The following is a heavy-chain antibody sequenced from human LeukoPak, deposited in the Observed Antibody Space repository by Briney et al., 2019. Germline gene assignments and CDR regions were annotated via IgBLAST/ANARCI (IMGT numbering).Heavy chain of an antibody. J-gene: IGHJ4*02. D-gene: IGHD2-15*01. CDR1: GFTFGDYA. CDR3: TRAADIVVVVAANEY. Sequence: GGSLRLSCTASGFTFGDYAMSWVRQAPGKGLEWVGFIRSKAYGGTTEYAASVKGRFTISRDDSKSIAYLQMNSLKTGDTAVYYCTRAADIVVVVAANEYWGQGTLVTVSS. CDR2: IRSKAYGGTT. V-gene: IGHV3-49*04.